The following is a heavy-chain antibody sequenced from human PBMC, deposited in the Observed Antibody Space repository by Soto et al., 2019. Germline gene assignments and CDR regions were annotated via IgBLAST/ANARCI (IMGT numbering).Heavy chain of an antibody. CDR3: ARDASPYCSGGSCYSFNWFDP. V-gene: IGHV4-61*01. J-gene: IGHJ5*02. CDR1: GGSVSSGSYY. Sequence: PSETLSLTCTVSGGSVSSGSYYWSWIRQPPGKGLEWIGYIYYSGGTNYNPSLKSRVTISVDTSKNQFSLKLSSVTAADTVVYYCARDASPYCSGGSCYSFNWFDPWGQGTLVTVSS. D-gene: IGHD2-15*01. CDR2: IYYSGGT.